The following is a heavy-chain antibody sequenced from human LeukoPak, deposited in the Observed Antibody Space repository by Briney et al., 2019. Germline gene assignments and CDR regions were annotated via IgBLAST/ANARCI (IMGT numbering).Heavy chain of an antibody. V-gene: IGHV3-9*01. Sequence: GGSLRLSCAASGFTFDDYAMHWVRQAPGKGLEWVSGISWNSGSIGYADSVKGRFTISRDNAKNSLYLQMNSLRAEDTAVYYCASSGVVVPAAIDYWGQGTLVTVSS. J-gene: IGHJ4*02. CDR3: ASSGVVVPAAIDY. CDR1: GFTFDDYA. D-gene: IGHD2-2*02. CDR2: ISWNSGSI.